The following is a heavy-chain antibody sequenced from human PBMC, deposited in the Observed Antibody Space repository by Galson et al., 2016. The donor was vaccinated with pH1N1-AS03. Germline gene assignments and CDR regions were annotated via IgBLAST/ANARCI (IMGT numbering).Heavy chain of an antibody. D-gene: IGHD6-19*01. CDR1: GGSFNNYY. CDR2: INHSGST. V-gene: IGHV4-34*01. Sequence: ETLSLTCDVYGGSFNNYYWNWIRQSPGKGLEWVGEINHSGSTDYNPSLKSRVTISVDLSKNQISLNLNSVTAADTAVYYCARGSYSSGWYRGRNAFDIWGQGTMVTVSS. J-gene: IGHJ3*02. CDR3: ARGSYSSGWYRGRNAFDI.